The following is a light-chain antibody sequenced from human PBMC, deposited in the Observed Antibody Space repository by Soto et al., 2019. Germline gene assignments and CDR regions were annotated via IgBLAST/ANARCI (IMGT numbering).Light chain of an antibody. CDR3: QQDNGWPWT. V-gene: IGKV3-15*01. J-gene: IGKJ1*01. Sequence: IVFAQYTDTLSVSPGERVTLSCGATQTIGNKLAWYLQRPGQAPRLLMYGASTRATDIPARFSGSGSGTEFTLTITGLQSEDFAVYYCQQDNGWPWTFGLGTKVDI. CDR1: QTIGNK. CDR2: GAS.